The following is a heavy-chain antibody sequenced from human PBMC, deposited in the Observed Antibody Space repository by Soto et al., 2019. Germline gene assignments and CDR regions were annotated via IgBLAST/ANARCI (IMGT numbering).Heavy chain of an antibody. Sequence: QVQLRESGPGLVKPSQTLSLTCTVSGVSISGGGYYWTWIRQHPEKGLGWIGFVYYTGSTFYNPSVHRRVIISVDTSNIHLSLELNSMTAADTAIYFIASDRSVSESDHWCQGTLVTVSS. V-gene: IGHV4-31*03. J-gene: IGHJ4*02. CDR1: GVSISGGGYY. CDR3: ASDRSVSESDH. CDR2: VYYTGST.